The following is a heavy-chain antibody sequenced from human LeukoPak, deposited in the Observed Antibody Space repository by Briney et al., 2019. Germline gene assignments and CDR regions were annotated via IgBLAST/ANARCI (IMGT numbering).Heavy chain of an antibody. Sequence: PGGSLRLSCAASGFTVSSNYMNWVRQAPGKGLEWLSVIYSSGSTYYADSVKGRFTISRDNSKNTLYLQMNSLRAEDTAVYYCARDLYGVSHDYWGQGTLVTVSS. CDR1: GFTVSSNY. V-gene: IGHV3-53*01. D-gene: IGHD4-17*01. CDR3: ARDLYGVSHDY. CDR2: IYSSGST. J-gene: IGHJ4*02.